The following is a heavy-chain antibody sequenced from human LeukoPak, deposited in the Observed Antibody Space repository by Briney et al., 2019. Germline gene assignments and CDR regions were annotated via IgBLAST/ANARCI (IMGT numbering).Heavy chain of an antibody. CDR3: ATGRGSSWYFDY. V-gene: IGHV1-24*01. D-gene: IGHD6-13*01. CDR2: FDPEDGET. Sequence: WASVKVSCTVSGYTLTELSMHWVRQAPGKGLEWMGGFDPEDGETIYAQKFQGRVTMTEDTSTDTAYMELSSLRSEDTAVYYCATGRGSSWYFDYWGQGTLVTVSS. CDR1: GYTLTELS. J-gene: IGHJ4*02.